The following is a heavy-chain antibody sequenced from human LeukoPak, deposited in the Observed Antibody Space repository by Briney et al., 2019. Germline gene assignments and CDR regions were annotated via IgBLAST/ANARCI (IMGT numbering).Heavy chain of an antibody. V-gene: IGHV4-59*08. J-gene: IGHJ3*02. CDR1: GGSLSSYY. Sequence: SETLSLTCIVSGGSLSSYYWSWIRQPPGEGQEWIGYISYSGSTKYNPSLKSRVTISIDTSKKQFSLNLSSVTAADTAVYYCTRHRQYDADVFDIWGQGTMVTVSS. D-gene: IGHD2-8*01. CDR3: TRHRQYDADVFDI. CDR2: ISYSGST.